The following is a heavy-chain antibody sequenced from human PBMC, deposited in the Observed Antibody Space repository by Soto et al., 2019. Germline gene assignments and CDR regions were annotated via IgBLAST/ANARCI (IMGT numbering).Heavy chain of an antibody. CDR3: ARELGYDRSGYFDY. CDR1: GGSISSYY. D-gene: IGHD3-22*01. V-gene: IGHV4-59*01. Sequence: SETLSLTCTVSGGSISSYYWSWIRQPPGKGLEWIGYIYYSGSTNYNPSLKSRVTISVDTSKNQFSLKLSSVTAADTAVYYCARELGYDRSGYFDYWGQGTLVTVSS. J-gene: IGHJ4*02. CDR2: IYYSGST.